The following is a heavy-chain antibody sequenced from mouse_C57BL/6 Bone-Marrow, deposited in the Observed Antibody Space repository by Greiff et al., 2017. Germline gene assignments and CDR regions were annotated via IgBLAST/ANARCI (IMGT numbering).Heavy chain of an antibody. D-gene: IGHD2-3*01. CDR1: GYTFTSYW. CDR3: ARTVYDGYYGGFAY. Sequence: QVQLKQPGAELVRPGTSVKLSCKASGYTFTSYWMHWVKQRPGQGLEWIGVIDPSDSYTNYNQKFKGKATLTVDTSSSTAYMQLSSLTSEDSAVYYCARTVYDGYYGGFAYWGQGTLVTVSA. J-gene: IGHJ3*01. CDR2: IDPSDSYT. V-gene: IGHV1-59*01.